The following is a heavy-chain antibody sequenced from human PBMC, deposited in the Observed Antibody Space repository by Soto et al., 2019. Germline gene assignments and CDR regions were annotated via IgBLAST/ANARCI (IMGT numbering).Heavy chain of an antibody. CDR2: IYYGGNT. V-gene: IGHV4-59*01. CDR1: GGSISGYF. CDR3: ARSGSGYRFDP. D-gene: IGHD6-25*01. Sequence: SETLSLTCTVSGGSISGYFWTWIRQPPGKGLEWIGYIYYGGNTNYNPSLKSRVAISLDTSKNHFSLKLNSVTAADTAVYYCARSGSGYRFDPWGQGTLVTVSS. J-gene: IGHJ5*02.